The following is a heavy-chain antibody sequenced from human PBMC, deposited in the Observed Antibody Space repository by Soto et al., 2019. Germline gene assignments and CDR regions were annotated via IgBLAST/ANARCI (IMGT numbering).Heavy chain of an antibody. Sequence: GVALRISFAAPGFTFSRYSLPWVRQAPGQGRGWGGVISYDGSNKYYADSVKGRFTISRENSKNTLYLQTNSLRAEDSAVYYCARLNYYDSSGYYSVFDYWGQGTLVTVSS. D-gene: IGHD3-22*01. J-gene: IGHJ4*02. CDR2: ISYDGSNK. CDR1: GFTFSRYS. CDR3: ARLNYYDSSGYYSVFDY. V-gene: IGHV3-30-3*01.